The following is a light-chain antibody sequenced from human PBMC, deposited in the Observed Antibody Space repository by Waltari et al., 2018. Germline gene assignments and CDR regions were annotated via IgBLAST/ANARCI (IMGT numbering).Light chain of an antibody. J-gene: IGKJ4*01. V-gene: IGKV1-6*01. CDR2: AAS. CDR1: QGIRSD. CDR3: LQDYNYPGT. Sequence: AIQMTQSPSSLSASLGDRVTITCRASQGIRSDLGWYQQKPGKAPRLLIYAASTLQSGVPSRFSGSGSGTDFTLTISSLQPEDFGTYYCLQDYNYPGTFGGGTKVEIK.